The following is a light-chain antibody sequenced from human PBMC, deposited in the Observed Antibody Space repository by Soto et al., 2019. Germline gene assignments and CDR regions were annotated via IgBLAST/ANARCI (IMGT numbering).Light chain of an antibody. CDR3: QSYDSSLSGSV. CDR1: SFNIGAGYD. J-gene: IGLJ2*01. CDR2: GNI. Sequence: QSVLTQPPSVSGAPGQRVTISCTGSSFNIGAGYDVHWYQQLPGTAPKLLIYGNINRPSGVPDRFSGSKSGTSASLAITGLQAEDEADYYCQSYDSSLSGSVFGGGTKLTVL. V-gene: IGLV1-40*01.